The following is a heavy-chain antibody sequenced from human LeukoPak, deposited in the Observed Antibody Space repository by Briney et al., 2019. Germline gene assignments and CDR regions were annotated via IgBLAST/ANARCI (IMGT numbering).Heavy chain of an antibody. V-gene: IGHV3-66*02. Sequence: GGSLRLSCAASGFTFDEFGMHWVRQAPGKGLEWVSVLYSGGTTYYADSVKGRFTISRDNSKNTLYLQMNSLRAEDTAVYYCARDSNYDYWGQGTLVTVSS. D-gene: IGHD6-13*01. CDR3: ARDSNYDY. CDR1: GFTFDEFG. J-gene: IGHJ4*02. CDR2: LYSGGTT.